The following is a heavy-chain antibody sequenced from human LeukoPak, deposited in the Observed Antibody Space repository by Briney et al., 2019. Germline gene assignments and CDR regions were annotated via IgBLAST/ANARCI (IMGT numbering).Heavy chain of an antibody. CDR1: GGTFSSYA. Sequence: ASVKVSCKASGGTFSSYAISRVRQAPGQGLEWMGRIIPIFGIANYAQKFQGRVTITADKSTSTAYMELSSLRSEDTAVYYCARVGRGSKRGYDFWSGYPNWFDPWGQGTLVTVSS. J-gene: IGHJ5*02. CDR2: IIPIFGIA. V-gene: IGHV1-69*04. CDR3: ARVGRGSKRGYDFWSGYPNWFDP. D-gene: IGHD3-3*01.